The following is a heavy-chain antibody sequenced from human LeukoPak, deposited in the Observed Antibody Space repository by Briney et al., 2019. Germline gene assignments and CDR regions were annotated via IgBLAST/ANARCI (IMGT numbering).Heavy chain of an antibody. CDR2: INHSGST. CDR1: GGSFSGYY. J-gene: IGHJ4*02. Sequence: SDTLSLTCAVYGGSFSGYYWSWIRQPPGKGLEWIREINHSGSTNYNPSLKSRVNISLDASKKQFSLKLSSVTAADTAVYHCARGPRRAAAAPEYWGQGTLVTVSS. D-gene: IGHD6-13*01. CDR3: ARGPRRAAAAPEY. V-gene: IGHV4-34*01.